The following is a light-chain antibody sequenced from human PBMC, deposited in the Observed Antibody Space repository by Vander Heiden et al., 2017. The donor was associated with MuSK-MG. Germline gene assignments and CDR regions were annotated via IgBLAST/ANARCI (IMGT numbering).Light chain of an antibody. CDR1: QSIRSY. CDR3: QQSYSTPQT. V-gene: IGKV1-39*01. Sequence: DLQMTQSPSSLSASVGDRVTITCRASQSIRSYLNWYQQKPGKAPKLLIYGASSLQSGVPSRFSGSGSGTDFTLTISSLKPEDSATYYCQQSYSTPQTFGQGTKVEIK. J-gene: IGKJ1*01. CDR2: GAS.